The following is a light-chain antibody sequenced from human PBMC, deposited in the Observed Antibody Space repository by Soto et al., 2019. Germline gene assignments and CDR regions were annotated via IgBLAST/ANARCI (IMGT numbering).Light chain of an antibody. V-gene: IGKV1-5*03. J-gene: IGKJ1*01. CDR3: QQYKSYSRT. CDR1: QSINGW. CDR2: KAS. Sequence: DIQLTQSPSTLSASVGDRVTITCRASQSINGWLAWYQQKPGHAPNLLIYKASTLESGVPSRFSGSGSGTEFTLTVSRLEPEDFAVYYCQQYKSYSRTFGQGTKV.